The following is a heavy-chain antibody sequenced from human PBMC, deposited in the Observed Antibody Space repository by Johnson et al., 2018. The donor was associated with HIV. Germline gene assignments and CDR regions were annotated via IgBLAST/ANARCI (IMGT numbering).Heavy chain of an antibody. CDR3: ASTDDAFDI. CDR1: GFTFSSYA. Sequence: QVQLVESGGGVVQPGRSLRLSCAASGFTFSSYAMHWVRQAPGKGLEWAAVISYDGGNTYYADSVKGRFTISRDNSKNTLYLQMNSLRAEDSAVYYCASTDDAFDIWGQGTMVTVSS. D-gene: IGHD4-17*01. J-gene: IGHJ3*02. CDR2: ISYDGGNT. V-gene: IGHV3-30-3*01.